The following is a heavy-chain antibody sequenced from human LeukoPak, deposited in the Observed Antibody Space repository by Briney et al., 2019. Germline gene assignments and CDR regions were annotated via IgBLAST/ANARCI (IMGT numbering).Heavy chain of an antibody. CDR3: ARRPLRYFDWLSAYYFDY. CDR2: MNPNSGNT. CDR1: GYTFTSYD. Sequence: ASVKVSCKASGYTFTSYDINWVRQATGQGLEWMGWMNPNSGNTGYAQKFQGRVTMTRNTSISTAYMELSSLRSEDTAVYYCARRPLRYFDWLSAYYFDYWGQGTLVTVST. D-gene: IGHD3-9*01. V-gene: IGHV1-8*01. J-gene: IGHJ4*02.